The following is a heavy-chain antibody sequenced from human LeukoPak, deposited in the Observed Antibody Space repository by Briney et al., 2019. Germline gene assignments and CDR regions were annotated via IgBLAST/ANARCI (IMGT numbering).Heavy chain of an antibody. J-gene: IGHJ4*02. CDR1: GFTFSAYY. V-gene: IGHV3-11*06. Sequence: PGGSLILSCEASGFTFSAYYLSWIRQAPGKGLEWISYISGSSSHINYADSVKGRFTISRDNAKKSVYLQMDSLRAEDTAVYYCARDQIGSWWGQGTLVIVSS. CDR3: ARDQIGSW. CDR2: ISGSSSHI. D-gene: IGHD6-13*01.